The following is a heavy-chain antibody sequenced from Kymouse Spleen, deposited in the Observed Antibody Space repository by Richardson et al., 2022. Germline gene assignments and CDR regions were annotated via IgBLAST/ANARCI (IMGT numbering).Heavy chain of an antibody. Sequence: QVQLQQWGAGLLKPSETLSLTCAVYGGSFSGYYWSWIRQPPGKGLEWIGEINHSGSTNYNPSLKSRVTISVDTSKNQFSLKLSSVTAADTAVYYCARGQPGAFDIWGQGTMVTVSS. CDR1: GGSFSGYY. J-gene: IGHJ3*02. CDR3: ARGQPGAFDI. D-gene: IGHD6-13*01,IGHD6-25*01,IGHD6-6*01. V-gene: IGHV4-34*01. CDR2: INHSGST.